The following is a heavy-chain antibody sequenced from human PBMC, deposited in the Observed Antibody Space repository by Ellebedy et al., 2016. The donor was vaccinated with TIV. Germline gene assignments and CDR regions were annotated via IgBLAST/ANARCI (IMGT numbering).Heavy chain of an antibody. CDR3: AKDKFPSSIGPFDY. CDR1: GFTFGDYA. V-gene: IGHV3-9*01. Sequence: SLKISCTASGFTFGDYAMHWVRQAPGKGPEWVSGISWHSGDIGYADSVKGRFTISRDNAENSLSLQMDSLKTEDTALYYCAKDKFPSSIGPFDYWGQGTLVTVSS. D-gene: IGHD3-16*01. J-gene: IGHJ4*02. CDR2: ISWHSGDI.